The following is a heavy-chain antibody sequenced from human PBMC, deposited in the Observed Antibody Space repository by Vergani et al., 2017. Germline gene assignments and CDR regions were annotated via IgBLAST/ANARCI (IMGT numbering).Heavy chain of an antibody. CDR3: ARTYGDYYYYYYGMDV. V-gene: IGHV3-11*04. D-gene: IGHD4-17*01. Sequence: QVQLVESGGGLVKPGGSLRLSCSASGFTFSDYYMSWIRQAPGKGLEWVSYISSSVSTIYYADSVKGRFTISRDNAKNSLYLQMNSLRAEDTAVYYCARTYGDYYYYYYGMDVWGQGTTVTVSS. CDR1: GFTFSDYY. CDR2: ISSSVSTI. J-gene: IGHJ6*02.